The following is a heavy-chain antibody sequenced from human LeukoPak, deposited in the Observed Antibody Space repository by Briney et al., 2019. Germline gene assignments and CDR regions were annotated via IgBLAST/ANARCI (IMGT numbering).Heavy chain of an antibody. CDR1: GGSISSGDYY. CDR3: ARSRSTYPRWFDP. D-gene: IGHD3-10*01. V-gene: IGHV4-30-4*01. CDR2: IYYSGST. J-gene: IGHJ5*02. Sequence: PSETLSLTCTVSGGSISSGDYYWSWIRQPPGKGLEWIGYIYYSGSTYYNPSLKSRVTISVDTSKNQFSLKLSSVTAADTAVYYCARSRSTYPRWFDPWGQGTLVTVSS.